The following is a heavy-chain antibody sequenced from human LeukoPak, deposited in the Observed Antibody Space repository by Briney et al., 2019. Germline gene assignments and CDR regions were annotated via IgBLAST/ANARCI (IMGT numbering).Heavy chain of an antibody. CDR2: ISGSGGST. CDR3: AKDTYGDYPGGADVPGPGGMDV. Sequence: HPGGSLRLSCAASGFTFSSDAMSWVRQAPGKGLEWVSAISGSGGSTYYADSVKGRFTISRDNSKNTLYLQMNSLRAEDTAVYYCAKDTYGDYPGGADVPGPGGMDVWGQGTTVTVSS. D-gene: IGHD4-17*01. CDR1: GFTFSSDA. V-gene: IGHV3-23*01. J-gene: IGHJ6*02.